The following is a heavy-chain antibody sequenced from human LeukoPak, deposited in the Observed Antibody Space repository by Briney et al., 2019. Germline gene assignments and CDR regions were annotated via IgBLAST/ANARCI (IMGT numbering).Heavy chain of an antibody. V-gene: IGHV5-51*01. Sequence: GESLKISCRASGYNFNNYWNGWVPQVSGKGLEWMGAVYPPDHDTRYSPSFRGQVTISVDKSSSTAYLQWRSLRASDSGMYFCAIVGSGNVPLNDWGRGTLVTVSS. CDR1: GYNFNNYW. D-gene: IGHD3-10*01. J-gene: IGHJ4*02. CDR2: VYPPDHDT. CDR3: AIVGSGNVPLND.